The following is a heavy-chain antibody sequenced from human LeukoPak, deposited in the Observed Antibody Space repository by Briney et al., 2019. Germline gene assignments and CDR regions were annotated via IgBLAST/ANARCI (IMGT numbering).Heavy chain of an antibody. CDR1: GTSIRSGIYY. CDR3: AREGIAVADTYYYYYMDV. V-gene: IGHV4-61*02. CDR2: MYIGGRT. Sequence: NPSQTLSLTCSVTGTSIRSGIYYWNCIRQAAGKGLEWIGRMYIGGRTTYNPSLKSRVTISLETPENQFSLRLRSVTAADTAVYYCAREGIAVADTYYYYYMDVWGKGTWVTVSS. J-gene: IGHJ6*03. D-gene: IGHD6-19*01.